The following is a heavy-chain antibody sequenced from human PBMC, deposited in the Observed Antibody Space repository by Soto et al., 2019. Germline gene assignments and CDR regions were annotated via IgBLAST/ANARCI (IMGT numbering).Heavy chain of an antibody. J-gene: IGHJ4*02. D-gene: IGHD5-12*01. V-gene: IGHV1-69*12. CDR2: IIPIFGTA. Sequence: QVQLVQSGAEVKKPGSSVKVSCKASGGTFSSYAISWVRQAPGQGLEWMGGIIPIFGTANYAQKFQGRVTITADESASTAYMELSSLRSEDTAVYYCAIAPPEERWLRNPFLYYFAYWGQGTLVTVSS. CDR1: GGTFSSYA. CDR3: AIAPPEERWLRNPFLYYFAY.